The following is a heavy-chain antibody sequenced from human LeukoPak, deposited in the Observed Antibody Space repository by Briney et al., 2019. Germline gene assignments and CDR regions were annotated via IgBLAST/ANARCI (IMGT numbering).Heavy chain of an antibody. V-gene: IGHV3-7*01. CDR2: INQDGSEK. CDR3: ARDQFVATIIDNWFDP. J-gene: IGHJ5*02. D-gene: IGHD5-12*01. Sequence: PGGSLRLSCAASGFTFNNYWMNWVRQAPGKGLEWVANINQDGSEKYYVDSVKGRFTISRDNAKNSLYLQMNSLRAEDTAVYYCARDQFVATIIDNWFDPWGQGTLVTVSS. CDR1: GFTFNNYW.